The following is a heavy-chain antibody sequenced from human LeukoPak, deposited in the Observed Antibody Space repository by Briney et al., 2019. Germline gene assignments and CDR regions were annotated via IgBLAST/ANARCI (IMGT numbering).Heavy chain of an antibody. Sequence: GGSLRLSCEASGFTFNAYGIHWVRQAPGKGLEWVAVIWNDGSNKYYADSVKGRFTISRDNSKNTLYLQMNSLRAEDTAVYYCAKDAAGPEYWGQGTLVTVSS. CDR3: AKDAAGPEY. V-gene: IGHV3-33*06. CDR2: IWNDGSNK. J-gene: IGHJ4*02. D-gene: IGHD6-13*01. CDR1: GFTFNAYG.